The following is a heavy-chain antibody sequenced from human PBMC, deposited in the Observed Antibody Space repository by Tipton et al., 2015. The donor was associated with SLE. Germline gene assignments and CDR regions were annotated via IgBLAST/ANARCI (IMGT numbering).Heavy chain of an antibody. V-gene: IGHV5-51*01. J-gene: IGHJ4*02. Sequence: QLVQSGAEVKKPGESLKISCKGSGYSFTSYWIGWVRQMSGKGLEWMGIIYPGDSDTRYSPSFQGQVTISADKSISTAYLQWSSLKASDTAMYYCARQLHYDSSGYYREPFDYWGQGTLVTVSS. CDR3: ARQLHYDSSGYYREPFDY. CDR2: IYPGDSDT. CDR1: GYSFTSYW. D-gene: IGHD3-22*01.